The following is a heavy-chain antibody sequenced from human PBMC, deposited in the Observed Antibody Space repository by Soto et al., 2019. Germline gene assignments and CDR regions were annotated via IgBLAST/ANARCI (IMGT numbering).Heavy chain of an antibody. D-gene: IGHD2-15*01. CDR2: INPNSGGT. CDR1: GYTFTGYY. V-gene: IGHV1-2*02. Sequence: ASVKVSCKASGYTFTGYYMHWVRQAPGQGLEWMGWINPNSGGTNYAQKFQGRVTMTRDTSISTAYMELSRLRSDDTAVYYCVREVDEIRVLGMDVWGQGTTVTVSS. CDR3: VREVDEIRVLGMDV. J-gene: IGHJ6*02.